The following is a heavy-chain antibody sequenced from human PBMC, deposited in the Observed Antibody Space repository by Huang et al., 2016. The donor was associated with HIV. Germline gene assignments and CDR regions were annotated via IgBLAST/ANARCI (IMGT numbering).Heavy chain of an antibody. CDR2: MNPNSGNT. J-gene: IGHJ4*02. D-gene: IGHD2-15*01. CDR1: GYTFSNYD. CDR3: ATLPPVNYGRSGGRVRDY. V-gene: IGHV1-8*01. Sequence: QVQLVQSGAEVKKPGASVKVSCKASGYTFSNYDINWVRQAPGQGLEWMGWMNPNSGNTGYARKVHGRVTMTRSTSISTAYMELSRLRFEDTAVYYCATLPPVNYGRSGGRVRDYWGQGSLVTVSS.